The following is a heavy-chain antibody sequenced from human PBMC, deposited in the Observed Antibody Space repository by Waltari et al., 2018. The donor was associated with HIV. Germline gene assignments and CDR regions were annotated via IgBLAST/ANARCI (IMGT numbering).Heavy chain of an antibody. J-gene: IGHJ4*02. CDR3: ARDYGSGSYYNY. V-gene: IGHV3-20*04. CDR2: INWNGGST. D-gene: IGHD3-10*01. CDR1: GFNFDDYG. Sequence: EVQLVEYGGGVVRPGGSLRLSCVASGFNFDDYGMSWVRQAPGKGLEWVSGINWNGGSTGYADSVKGRFSISRDNAKNSLYLQMNSLRAEDTALYYCARDYGSGSYYNYWGQGTLVTVSS.